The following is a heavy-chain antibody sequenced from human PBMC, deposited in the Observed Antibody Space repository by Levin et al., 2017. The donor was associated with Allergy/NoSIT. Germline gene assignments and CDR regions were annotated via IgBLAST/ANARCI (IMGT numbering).Heavy chain of an antibody. CDR1: GGSISSGGYY. D-gene: IGHD3-3*01. J-gene: IGHJ6*02. CDR2: IYYSGST. V-gene: IGHV4-31*03. Sequence: SETLSLTCTVSGGSISSGGYYWSWIRQHPGKGLEWIGYIYYSGSTYYNPSLKSRVTISVDTSKNQFSLKLSSVTAADTAVYYCARDHTIPYGMDVWGQGTTVTVSS. CDR3: ARDHTIPYGMDV.